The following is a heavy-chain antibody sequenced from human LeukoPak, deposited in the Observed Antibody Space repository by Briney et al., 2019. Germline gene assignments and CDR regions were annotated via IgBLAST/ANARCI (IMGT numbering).Heavy chain of an antibody. J-gene: IGHJ4*02. Sequence: GGSLRLSCAASGITFSSYAMHWVRQAPGKGLEWVAVISYDGSNKYYADSVKGRFTISRDNSKNTLYLQMNSLRAEDTAVYYCARDSPSIVLMVYALDYWGQGTLVTVSS. D-gene: IGHD2-8*01. CDR1: GITFSSYA. CDR3: ARDSPSIVLMVYALDY. CDR2: ISYDGSNK. V-gene: IGHV3-30-3*01.